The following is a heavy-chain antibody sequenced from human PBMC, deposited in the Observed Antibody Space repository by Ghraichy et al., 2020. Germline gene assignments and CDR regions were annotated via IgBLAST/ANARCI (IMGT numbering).Heavy chain of an antibody. Sequence: SETLSLTCTVSGGSISSYYWNWIRQPPGKGLEWIGYISYTGSNNYNPSLKSRGTISVDTSKNKFSLKLTSVTAADTAVYYCAAERCAGGSCYSFSWGQGALVTVSS. V-gene: IGHV4-59*01. CDR1: GGSISSYY. CDR3: AAERCAGGSCYSFS. D-gene: IGHD2-15*01. CDR2: ISYTGSN. J-gene: IGHJ5*02.